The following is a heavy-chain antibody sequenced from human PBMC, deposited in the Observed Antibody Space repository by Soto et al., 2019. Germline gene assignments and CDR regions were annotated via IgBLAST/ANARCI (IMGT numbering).Heavy chain of an antibody. CDR3: ARYSNNWFQTEGMQV. CDR1: VDSITTYY. CDR2: IDTSGNT. Sequence: SETLSRTCTVSVDSITTYYWSWIRQPSGKGLEWVGRIDTSGNTNYNPSLKSRVTMSVDTSKKQFSLKLTSVTAADKAVYYCARYSNNWFQTEGMQVWRKGSTVT. D-gene: IGHD6-13*01. V-gene: IGHV4-4*07. J-gene: IGHJ6*04.